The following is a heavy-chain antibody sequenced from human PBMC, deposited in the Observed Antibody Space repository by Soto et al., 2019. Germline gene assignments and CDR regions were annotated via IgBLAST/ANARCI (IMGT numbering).Heavy chain of an antibody. Sequence: QVQLVQSGAEVKKPGASVKVSCKASGYTFTSYDINWVRQATGQGLEWMGWMNPNRGNTGYAQKFXXXVTMTRNTSIXXAXMXXSRLRSEDTAVYYCASLYYYGSGSYGGYYYYGMDVWGQGTTVTVSS. V-gene: IGHV1-8*01. J-gene: IGHJ6*02. CDR3: ASLYYYGSGSYGGYYYYGMDV. D-gene: IGHD3-10*01. CDR2: MNPNRGNT. CDR1: GYTFTSYD.